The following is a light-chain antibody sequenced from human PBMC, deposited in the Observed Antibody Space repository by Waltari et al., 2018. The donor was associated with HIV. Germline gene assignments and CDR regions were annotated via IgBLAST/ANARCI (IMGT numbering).Light chain of an antibody. CDR3: QQYYSTPWT. Sequence: DIVMTQSPDSLAVSLGERATINSKSSQSVLYSSNNKNYLAWYQQKPGQPPKLLIYWASTRESGVPDRFSVSGSGTDFTLTISSLQAEDGAVYYCQQYYSTPWTFGQVTKVEIK. CDR1: QSVLYSSNNKNY. J-gene: IGKJ1*01. V-gene: IGKV4-1*01. CDR2: WAS.